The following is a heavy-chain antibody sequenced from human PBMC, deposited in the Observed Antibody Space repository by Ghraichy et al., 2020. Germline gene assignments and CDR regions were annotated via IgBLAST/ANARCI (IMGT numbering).Heavy chain of an antibody. CDR1: VGTFSSYA. J-gene: IGHJ6*02. Sequence: SVKVSCKASVGTFSSYAISWVRQAPGQGLEWMGGIIPIFGTANYAQKFQGRVTITADESTSTAYMELSSLRSEDTAVYYCARARSRNRGGIQLWTPGHYYYYCGMDVWGQGTTVTVSS. D-gene: IGHD5-18*01. CDR2: IIPIFGTA. CDR3: ARARSRNRGGIQLWTPGHYYYYCGMDV. V-gene: IGHV1-69*13.